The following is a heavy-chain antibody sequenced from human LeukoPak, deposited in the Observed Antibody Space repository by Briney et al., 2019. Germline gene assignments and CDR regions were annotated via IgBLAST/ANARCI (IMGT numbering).Heavy chain of an antibody. J-gene: IGHJ4*02. Sequence: SETLSLTCTVTDGSISDWYWGWIRQSPGKGLEWIAYFYYSGTSRYNPSLKGRVTVSGDTSKNQLSLKVTSVTAADTAVYYCARHYYGDVYYFDFWGQGTLVTVSS. D-gene: IGHD4-17*01. CDR1: DGSISDWY. CDR3: ARHYYGDVYYFDF. CDR2: FYYSGTS. V-gene: IGHV4-59*08.